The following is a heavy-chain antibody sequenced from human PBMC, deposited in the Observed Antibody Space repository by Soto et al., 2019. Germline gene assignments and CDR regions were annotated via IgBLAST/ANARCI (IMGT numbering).Heavy chain of an antibody. D-gene: IGHD1-26*01. CDR3: AREVGATSEDYFDY. Sequence: SETLSLTCTVSGGSISSYFWIWIRQPPGKALEWIGFIYYSGTTNYNPSLKSRVTISVDTSKNQFSLKLSSVTAADTAVYYCAREVGATSEDYFDYWGQGTLVTVSS. CDR2: IYYSGTT. CDR1: GGSISSYF. J-gene: IGHJ4*02. V-gene: IGHV4-59*01.